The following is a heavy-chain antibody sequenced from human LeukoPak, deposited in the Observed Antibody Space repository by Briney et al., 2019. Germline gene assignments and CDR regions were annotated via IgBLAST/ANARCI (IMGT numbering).Heavy chain of an antibody. J-gene: IGHJ3*02. CDR3: ARTDDYVWGSYRYTGALDAFDI. V-gene: IGHV4-59*01. Sequence: SETLSLTCIVSGGSISSYYWSWIRQPPGKGLKWIGYIYYSGSTNYNPSLKSRVTISVDTSKNQFSLKLSSVTAADTAVYYCARTDDYVWGSYRYTGALDAFDIWGQGTMVTVSS. CDR2: IYYSGST. CDR1: GGSISSYY. D-gene: IGHD3-16*02.